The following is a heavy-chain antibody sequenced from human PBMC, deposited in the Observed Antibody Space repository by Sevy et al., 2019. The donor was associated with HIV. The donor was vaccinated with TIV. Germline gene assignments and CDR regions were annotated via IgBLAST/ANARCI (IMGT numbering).Heavy chain of an antibody. J-gene: IGHJ3*02. Sequence: ASVKVSCKASGGTFSSYAMSWVRQAPGQGLEWMGGIIPIFGIANYAQKFQGRVTITADESTSTAYMELSSLRSEDTAVYYCAREFYYYDSSHDAFDIWGQGTMVTVSS. CDR1: GGTFSSYA. D-gene: IGHD3-22*01. V-gene: IGHV1-69*13. CDR2: IIPIFGIA. CDR3: AREFYYYDSSHDAFDI.